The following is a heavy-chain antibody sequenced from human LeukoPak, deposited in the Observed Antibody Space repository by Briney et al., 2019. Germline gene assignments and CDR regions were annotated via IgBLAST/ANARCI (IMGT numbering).Heavy chain of an antibody. CDR3: ARDQEAYCGGDCYPGAY. J-gene: IGHJ4*02. CDR1: GYTFTSYG. D-gene: IGHD2-21*02. V-gene: IGHV1-18*01. Sequence: ASVKVSCRASGYTFTSYGISWVRQAPGQGLEWMGWISAYNGNTNYAQKLQGRVTMTTDTSTSTAYMELRSLRSDDTAVYYCARDQEAYCGGDCYPGAYWGQGTLVTVSS. CDR2: ISAYNGNT.